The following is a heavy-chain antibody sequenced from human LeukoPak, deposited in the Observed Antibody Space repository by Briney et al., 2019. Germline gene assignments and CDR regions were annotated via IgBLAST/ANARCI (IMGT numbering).Heavy chain of an antibody. Sequence: ASVKVSCKASGYTFTSYDINWVRHATGQGLEWMGWMNPNSGNTGYAQKFQGRVTITADESTSTAYMELSSLRSEDTAVYYCAREPENAFDIWGQGTMVTVSS. D-gene: IGHD1-14*01. J-gene: IGHJ3*02. V-gene: IGHV1-8*01. CDR1: GYTFTSYD. CDR2: MNPNSGNT. CDR3: AREPENAFDI.